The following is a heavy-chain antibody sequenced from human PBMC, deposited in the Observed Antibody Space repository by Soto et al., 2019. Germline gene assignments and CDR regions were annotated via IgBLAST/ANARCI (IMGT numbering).Heavy chain of an antibody. V-gene: IGHV4-4*02. CDR1: GGSINSNRW. CDR3: AGNWAAGYGAFGP. D-gene: IGHD3-9*01. CDR2: IHDGGTT. Sequence: QVKLQESGPGLVKPSGTLSLTCAVSGGSINSNRWWTWVRQAPWKGLEWTGEIHDGGTTQYNLSLKSRVTLSIDESKNQFPLDMQSVSAADTAVYYCAGNWAAGYGAFGPWCQGILVSVSS. J-gene: IGHJ5*02.